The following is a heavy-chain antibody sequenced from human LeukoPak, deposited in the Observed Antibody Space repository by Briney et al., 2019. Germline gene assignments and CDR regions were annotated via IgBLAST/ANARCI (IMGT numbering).Heavy chain of an antibody. J-gene: IGHJ4*02. CDR1: GFTFSSYA. V-gene: IGHV3-23*01. D-gene: IGHD6-19*01. Sequence: PGGSLRLSCAASGFTFSSYAMSWVRQAPGKGLEWVSAIRAGGENTFYADSVKGRFTISRDNSKNTLYLQMNSLRAEDTAVYYCAKKGGSDWPPRAFDHWGQGTLVTVSS. CDR3: AKKGGSDWPPRAFDH. CDR2: IRAGGENT.